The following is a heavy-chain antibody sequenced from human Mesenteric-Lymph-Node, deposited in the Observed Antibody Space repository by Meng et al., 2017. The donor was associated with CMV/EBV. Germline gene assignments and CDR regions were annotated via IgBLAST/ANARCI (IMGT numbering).Heavy chain of an antibody. CDR2: IDPNSGGT. J-gene: IGHJ3*02. D-gene: IGHD2-2*01. CDR1: GYTLTDYY. CDR3: ARGLGYCSSTSCSSDAFDI. Sequence: ASVKVSCKASGYTLTDYYMHWVRQAPGQGLEWMGWIDPNSGGTNYAQRFEGRVTMTRDTSISTAYMELSSLRSEDTAVYYCARGLGYCSSTSCSSDAFDIWGQGTMVTVSS. V-gene: IGHV1-2*02.